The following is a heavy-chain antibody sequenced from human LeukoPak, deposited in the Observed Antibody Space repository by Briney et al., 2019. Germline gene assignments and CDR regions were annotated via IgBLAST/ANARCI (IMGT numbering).Heavy chain of an antibody. J-gene: IGHJ4*01. CDR3: AIATSSSGPLDY. CDR2: ISSSSSYI. Sequence: GGSLRLSCAASGFTYSSYSVNWVRQAPGKGLEWVSSISSSSSYIYYADSVKGRFTISRDNAKNSLYLQMNSLRAEDTAVYYCAIATSSSGPLDYCGHGDPVTVSS. D-gene: IGHD3-22*01. CDR1: GFTYSSYS. V-gene: IGHV3-21*01.